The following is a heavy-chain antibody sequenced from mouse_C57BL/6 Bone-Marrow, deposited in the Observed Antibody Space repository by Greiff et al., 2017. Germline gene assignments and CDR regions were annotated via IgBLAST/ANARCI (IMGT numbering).Heavy chain of an antibody. CDR2: INPSSGYT. V-gene: IGHV1-7*01. Sequence: QVQLKQSGAELAKPGASVKLSCKASGYTFTSYWMHWVKQRPGQGLEWIGYINPSSGYTKYNQKFKDKATLTADKSSSTAYMQLSSLTYEDSAVYCCARSFYGPAWFAYWGQGTLVTVSA. CDR1: GYTFTSYW. D-gene: IGHD1-2*01. J-gene: IGHJ3*01. CDR3: ARSFYGPAWFAY.